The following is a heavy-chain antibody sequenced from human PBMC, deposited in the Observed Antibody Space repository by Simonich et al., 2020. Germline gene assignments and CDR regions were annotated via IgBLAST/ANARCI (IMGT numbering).Heavy chain of an antibody. CDR3: AKDSSLVGATDWFDP. D-gene: IGHD1-26*01. V-gene: IGHV3-23*01. CDR2: ISGSGGNT. CDR1: GFTFSSYA. J-gene: IGHJ5*02. Sequence: EVQLLESGGGLVQPGGSLRLSCAASGFTFSSYAMSWVRQAPCEGLEWVSAISGSGGNTYYADSVKGRFTISRDNSKNTLYLQMNSLRAEDTAVYYCAKDSSLVGATDWFDPWGQGTLVTVSS.